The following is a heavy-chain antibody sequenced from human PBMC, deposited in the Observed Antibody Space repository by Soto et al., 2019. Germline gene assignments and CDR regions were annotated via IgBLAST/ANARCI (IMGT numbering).Heavy chain of an antibody. CDR2: IIPIFGTA. J-gene: IGHJ6*02. CDR3: ARGCCGECYATVYYYYGMDV. CDR1: GGTFSSYA. D-gene: IGHD2-21*01. V-gene: IGHV1-69*13. Sequence: SVKVSCKASGGTFSSYAISWVRQAPGQGLEWMGGIIPIFGTANYAQKLQGRVTITADESTSTAYMELSSLRSEDTAVYYCARGCCGECYATVYYYYGMDVWGQGTTVTVAS.